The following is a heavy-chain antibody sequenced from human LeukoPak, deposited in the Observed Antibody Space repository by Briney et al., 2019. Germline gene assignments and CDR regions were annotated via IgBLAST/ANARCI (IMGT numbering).Heavy chain of an antibody. Sequence: SETLSLTCTVSGGSISSSSYYWGWIRQPPGKGLEWIGYIYYSGSTNYNPSLKSRVTISVDTSKNQFSLKLSSVTAADTAVYYCARDKGGRWYDAFDIWGQGTMVTVSS. CDR1: GGSISSSSYY. J-gene: IGHJ3*02. D-gene: IGHD6-13*01. CDR3: ARDKGGRWYDAFDI. V-gene: IGHV4-61*05. CDR2: IYYSGST.